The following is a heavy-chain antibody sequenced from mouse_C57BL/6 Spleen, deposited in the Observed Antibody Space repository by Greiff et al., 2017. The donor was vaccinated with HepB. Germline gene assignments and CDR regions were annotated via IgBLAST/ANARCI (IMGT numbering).Heavy chain of an antibody. J-gene: IGHJ4*01. CDR2: ISSGSSTI. V-gene: IGHV5-17*01. CDR1: GFTFSDYG. CDR3: ARRSITFYAMDY. Sequence: EVHLVESGGGLVKPGGSLKLSCAASGFTFSDYGMHWVRQAPEKGLEWVAYISSGSSTIYYADTVKGRFTISRDNAKNTLFLQMTSLRSEDTAMYYCARRSITFYAMDYWGQGTSVTVSS. D-gene: IGHD1-1*01.